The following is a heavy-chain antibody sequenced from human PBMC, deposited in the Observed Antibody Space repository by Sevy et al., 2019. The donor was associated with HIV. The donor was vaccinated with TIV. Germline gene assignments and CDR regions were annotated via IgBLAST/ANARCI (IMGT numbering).Heavy chain of an antibody. CDR2: FDPGSGAT. CDR1: GYTLTELS. Sequence: ASVKVSCKVSGYTLTELSMHSVRQAPGKGLEWMGGFDPGSGATVYAQKFQGRVIMTEDTSTDTGYMELSSLRSEDTAVYYCATVGLRYFSGASAYQGDWFDPWGQGTLVTVSS. CDR3: ATVGLRYFSGASAYQGDWFDP. D-gene: IGHD2-15*01. J-gene: IGHJ5*02. V-gene: IGHV1-24*01.